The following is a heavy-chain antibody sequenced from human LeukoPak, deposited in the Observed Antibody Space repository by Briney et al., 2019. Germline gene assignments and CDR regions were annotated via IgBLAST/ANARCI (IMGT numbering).Heavy chain of an antibody. CDR3: ARDGHSSSSTMD. D-gene: IGHD6-13*01. Sequence: SETLSLTCTVSGGSISSSSYYWSWIRQPPGKGLEWIGYIYHSGSTYYNPSLKSRVTISVDRSKNQFSLKLSSVTAADTAVYYCARDGHSSSSTMDWGQGTLVTVSS. CDR2: IYHSGST. CDR1: GGSISSSSYY. J-gene: IGHJ4*02. V-gene: IGHV4-30-2*01.